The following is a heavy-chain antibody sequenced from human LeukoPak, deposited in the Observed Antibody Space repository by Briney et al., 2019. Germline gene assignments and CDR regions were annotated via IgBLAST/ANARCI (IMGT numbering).Heavy chain of an antibody. D-gene: IGHD6-19*01. J-gene: IGHJ4*02. V-gene: IGHV1-8*01. CDR3: ARGRTSIAVAGRGAFGY. Sequence: ASVKVSCKASGYTFTSYVINWVRQATGQGLEWMGWMNPNSGNTGYAQKFQGRVTMTRNTSISTAYMELSSLRSEDTAVYYCARGRTSIAVAGRGAFGYWGQGTLVTVSS. CDR1: GYTFTSYV. CDR2: MNPNSGNT.